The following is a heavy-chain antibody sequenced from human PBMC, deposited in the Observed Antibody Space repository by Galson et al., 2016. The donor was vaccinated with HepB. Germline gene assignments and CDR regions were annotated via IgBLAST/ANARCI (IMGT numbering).Heavy chain of an antibody. CDR3: ARHMDHSDSSGDI. V-gene: IGHV5-51*01. Sequence: QSGAEVKQPGESLKISCKTSGYSFSNYWIGWMRQMPGKGLEWMGIIYPGDSDTRYSPSFQGQVTFSVDKSISTAYLQWSSLKASDTAMYYCARHMDHSDSSGDIWGQGTLVTVSS. D-gene: IGHD3-22*01. J-gene: IGHJ4*02. CDR2: IYPGDSDT. CDR1: GYSFSNYW.